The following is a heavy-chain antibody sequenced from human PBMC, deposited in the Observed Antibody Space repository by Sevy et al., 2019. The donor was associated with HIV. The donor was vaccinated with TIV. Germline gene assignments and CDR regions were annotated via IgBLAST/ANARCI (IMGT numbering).Heavy chain of an antibody. CDR1: GFSFRSYW. CDR3: AREGSYGDYMLSYYYGMDV. D-gene: IGHD4-17*01. V-gene: IGHV3-7*01. Sequence: GGSLRLSCAASGFSFRSYWMTWVRQAPGKGLEWVASIYQDGSEKYYMDSVKGRFTVSRDNAKNSLFLQMNSLRVEGTAVYYCAREGSYGDYMLSYYYGMDVWGQGTTVTVSS. J-gene: IGHJ6*02. CDR2: IYQDGSEK.